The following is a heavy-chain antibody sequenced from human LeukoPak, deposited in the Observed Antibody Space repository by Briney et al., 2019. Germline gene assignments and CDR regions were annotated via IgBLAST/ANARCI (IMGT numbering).Heavy chain of an antibody. D-gene: IGHD3-10*01. CDR3: AKDYYYSSGLMDV. Sequence: GGSLRLSCAASGLTFSSYGMHWVRQAPGKGLEWVAFIQSHGNNDYYADSVKGRFTISRDNSKNTVYLQMNSLRAEDTAVFYCAKDYYYSSGLMDVWGKGTTATVSS. CDR1: GLTFSSYG. CDR2: IQSHGNND. J-gene: IGHJ6*03. V-gene: IGHV3-30*02.